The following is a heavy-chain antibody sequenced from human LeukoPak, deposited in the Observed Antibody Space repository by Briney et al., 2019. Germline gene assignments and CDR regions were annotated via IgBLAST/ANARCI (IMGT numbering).Heavy chain of an antibody. V-gene: IGHV4-34*01. J-gene: IGHJ6*04. D-gene: IGHD2-21*02. CDR1: GGSFSGYY. CDR2: INRSGST. CDR3: ARATAMGDYYYGMDV. Sequence: SETLSLTCAVYGGSFSGYYWSWIRQPPGKGLEWIGEINRSGSTNYNPSLKSRVTISVDTSKNQFSLKLSSVTAADTAVYYCARATAMGDYYYGMDVWGKGTTVTVSS.